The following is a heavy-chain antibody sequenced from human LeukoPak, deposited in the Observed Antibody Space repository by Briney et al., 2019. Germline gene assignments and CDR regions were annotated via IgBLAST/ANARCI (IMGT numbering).Heavy chain of an antibody. J-gene: IGHJ4*02. Sequence: SETLSLTCTVSGGSISSSSYYWGWIRQPPGKGLEWIGSIYYSGSTYYNPSLKSRVTISVDTSKNQSSLKLSSVTAADTAVYYCASIAAADVDYWGQGTLVTVSS. CDR1: GGSISSSSYY. CDR2: IYYSGST. CDR3: ASIAAADVDY. D-gene: IGHD6-13*01. V-gene: IGHV4-39*01.